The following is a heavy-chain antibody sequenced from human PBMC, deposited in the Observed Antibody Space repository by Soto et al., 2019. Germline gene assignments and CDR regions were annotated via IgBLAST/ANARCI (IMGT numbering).Heavy chain of an antibody. V-gene: IGHV3-7*01. J-gene: IGHJ3*02. CDR1: GFTFSSYW. CDR3: ANIGRSDRAFDI. CDR2: IKRDGSEK. Sequence: EVQLVESGGDLIQRGGSLRLSCTASGFTFSSYWMSWVRQAPGKGLEWVANIKRDGSEKIYVDSVKGRFTISRDNAKNSLYLQMNSLRAEDTAVYYCANIGRSDRAFDIGGQVTMVTVSS. D-gene: IGHD5-12*01.